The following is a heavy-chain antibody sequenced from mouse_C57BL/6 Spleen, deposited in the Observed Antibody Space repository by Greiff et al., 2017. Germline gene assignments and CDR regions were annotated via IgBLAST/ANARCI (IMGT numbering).Heavy chain of an antibody. CDR2: IYPSDSET. CDR3: ANYEG. CDR1: GYTFTSYW. Sequence: QVQLQQPGPELVRPAPSVKLSCKASGYTFTSYWMDWVKQRPGQGLEWIGNIYPSDSETHYNQKFKDKATLTVDKSSSTAYMQLSSLTSEDSAVYYCANYEGWGQGTSVTVSS. J-gene: IGHJ4*01. V-gene: IGHV1-61*01. D-gene: IGHD2-4*01.